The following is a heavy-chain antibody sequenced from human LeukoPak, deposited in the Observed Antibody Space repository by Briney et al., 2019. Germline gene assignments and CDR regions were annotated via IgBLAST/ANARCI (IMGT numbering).Heavy chain of an antibody. CDR1: GYTFTGYY. Sequence: ASVKVSCKASGYTFTGYYMHWVRQAPGQGLEWMGWINPNSGGTNYAQKFQGRVTMTRDTSISTAYMELSRLRSDDTAVYYCARGITGTTGNFDYWGQGTLVTVSS. CDR3: ARGITGTTGNFDY. CDR2: INPNSGGT. J-gene: IGHJ4*02. D-gene: IGHD1-7*01. V-gene: IGHV1-2*02.